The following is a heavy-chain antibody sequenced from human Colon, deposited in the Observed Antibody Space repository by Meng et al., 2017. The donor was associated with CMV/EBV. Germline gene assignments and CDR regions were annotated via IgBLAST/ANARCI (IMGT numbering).Heavy chain of an antibody. CDR3: SLLTMVRGVNPD. D-gene: IGHD3-10*01. CDR1: GYNCRDFW. CDR2: VNPNNGAT. J-gene: IGHJ4*02. V-gene: IGHV1-2*06. Sequence: SCRASGYNCRDFWIHWGRQAHGQGLEWLGRVNPNNGATNYAQKFQDRVTLTTDASITTAYMELSGLKSDDTALYYCSLLTMVRGVNPDWGQGTLVTVSS.